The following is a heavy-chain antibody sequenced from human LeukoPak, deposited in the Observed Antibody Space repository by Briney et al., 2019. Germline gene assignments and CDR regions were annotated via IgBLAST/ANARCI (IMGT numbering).Heavy chain of an antibody. CDR1: GFSFSSYG. J-gene: IGHJ3*01. V-gene: IGHV3-33*01. CDR2: IWSHGNRK. Sequence: GRSLTLSCIPSGFSFSSYGMHWDRQAPGKGLEWVAVIWSHGNRKHHSDSVEGRFAISRDNSKNILYLQMNNLRAEDTALYYCARDSAADDNDFDVWGQGTMVTVSS. CDR3: ARDSAADDNDFDV. D-gene: IGHD6-25*01.